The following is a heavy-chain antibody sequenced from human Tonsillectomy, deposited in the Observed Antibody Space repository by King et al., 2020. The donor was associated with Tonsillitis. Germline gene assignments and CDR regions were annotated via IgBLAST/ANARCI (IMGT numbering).Heavy chain of an antibody. V-gene: IGHV5-51*03. CDR3: AKGDTIFQFDY. CDR1: GYRFTTSW. J-gene: IGHJ4*02. Sequence: QLVQSGAGVKKPGESLKISCEVSGYRFTTSWIGWVRQMPGNGLEWLGLIYPGDSDTRYNPSFQGQVTISADNSISTAYLQWSSLKASDTAMFYCAKGDTIFQFDYWGQGTLVTVSS. D-gene: IGHD3-3*01. CDR2: IYPGDSDT.